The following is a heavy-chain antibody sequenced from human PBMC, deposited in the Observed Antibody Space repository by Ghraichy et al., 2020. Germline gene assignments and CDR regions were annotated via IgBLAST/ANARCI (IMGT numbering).Heavy chain of an antibody. Sequence: ASVKVSCTASEDIFRIFDINWVRQAPGQALEWMGWMSPDNQKTASAQIFEGRLTMTRNTSINTAYMELSSLRSEDTAVYFCARGVRFLVTRAAYSYYYLDVWGTGTTVIVSS. D-gene: IGHD3-3*01. J-gene: IGHJ6*03. CDR3: ARGVRFLVTRAAYSYYYLDV. CDR2: MSPDNQKT. CDR1: EDIFRIFD. V-gene: IGHV1-8*01.